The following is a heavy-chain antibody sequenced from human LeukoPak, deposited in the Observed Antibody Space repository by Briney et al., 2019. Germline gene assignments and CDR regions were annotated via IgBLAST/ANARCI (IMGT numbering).Heavy chain of an antibody. CDR2: MNPDSGNT. J-gene: IGHJ6*02. D-gene: IGHD2-21*02. Sequence: ASVKVSCKASGYTFTSYGISWVRQATGQGLEWMGWMNPDSGNTGYAQKFQGRVTMTRNTSISTAYMELSSLRSEDTAVYYCARGLHIVVVTGFYYGMDVWGQGTTVTVSS. CDR1: GYTFTSYG. CDR3: ARGLHIVVVTGFYYGMDV. V-gene: IGHV1-8*02.